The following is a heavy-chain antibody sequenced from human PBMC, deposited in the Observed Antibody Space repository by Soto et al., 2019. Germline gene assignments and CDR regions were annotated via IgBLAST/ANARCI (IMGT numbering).Heavy chain of an antibody. CDR1: GFTFSSYG. CDR3: ARDGRRDDSSGYYRYYYGMDV. D-gene: IGHD3-22*01. J-gene: IGHJ6*02. CDR2: IWYDGSNK. V-gene: IGHV3-33*01. Sequence: PGGSLRLSCAASGFTFSSYGMHWVRQAPGKGLEWVAVIWYDGSNKYYADSVKGRFTISRDNSKNTLYLQMNSLRAEDTAVYYCARDGRRDDSSGYYRYYYGMDVWGQGTTVTVSS.